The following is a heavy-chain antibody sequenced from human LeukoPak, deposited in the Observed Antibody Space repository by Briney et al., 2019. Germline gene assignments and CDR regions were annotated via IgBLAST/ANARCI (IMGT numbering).Heavy chain of an antibody. V-gene: IGHV4-39*07. Sequence: PSETLSLTCTVSGGPIISSTYYWGWIRQPPGKGLEWIGSIYYNGSPYYNPSLKSRVTISVDTSKKQFSLKLSSVTAADTAVYYCVTYYFDSSGPKKNYWGQGTLVTVSS. D-gene: IGHD3-22*01. CDR2: IYYNGSP. J-gene: IGHJ4*02. CDR3: VTYYFDSSGPKKNY. CDR1: GGPIISSTYY.